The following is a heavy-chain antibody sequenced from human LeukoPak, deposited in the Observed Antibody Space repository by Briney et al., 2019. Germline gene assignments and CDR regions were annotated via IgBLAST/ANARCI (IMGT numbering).Heavy chain of an antibody. Sequence: SETLSLTCAVYGGSFRGYYWSWIRQPPGKGLEWIGEINHSGSTNYNPSLKSRVTISVDTSKNHSSLKLSSVTAADTAVYYCASGKGSSSGYSTTDYFDYWGQRTLVTASS. D-gene: IGHD3-22*01. V-gene: IGHV4-34*01. CDR2: INHSGST. CDR1: GGSFRGYY. CDR3: ASGKGSSSGYSTTDYFDY. J-gene: IGHJ4*02.